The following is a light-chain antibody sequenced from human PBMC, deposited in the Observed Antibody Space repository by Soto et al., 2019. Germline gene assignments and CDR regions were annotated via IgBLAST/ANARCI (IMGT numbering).Light chain of an antibody. Sequence: EIVMTQSPATLSVSPGERATLSCRASQSVSNNLAWYQQKPGQAPRLLLYGASTRATGIPARFTGSGSGTEFTLTISSLQFDDSAVYYCQQYNNWWTFGQGTKVDIK. V-gene: IGKV3-15*01. J-gene: IGKJ1*01. CDR1: QSVSNN. CDR2: GAS. CDR3: QQYNNWWT.